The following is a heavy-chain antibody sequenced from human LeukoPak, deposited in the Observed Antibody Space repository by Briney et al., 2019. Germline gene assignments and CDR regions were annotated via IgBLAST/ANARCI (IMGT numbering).Heavy chain of an antibody. CDR3: AKALGCDEPPPNDAADI. J-gene: IGHJ3*02. CDR2: LSGRGGST. CDR1: GFTFSTYA. Sequence: GGSLRLSCVASGFTFSTYAMSWLREAQEKGLLLVSALSGRGGSTYHADCVKGRLTVPRHKSKNTVYVEMRSQRDEDTAVCYCAKALGCDEPPPNDAADIWGQGTMVTVSS. V-gene: IGHV3-23*01. D-gene: IGHD2-8*01.